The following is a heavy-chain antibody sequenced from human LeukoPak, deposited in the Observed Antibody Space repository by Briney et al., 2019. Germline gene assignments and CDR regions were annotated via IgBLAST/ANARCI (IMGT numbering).Heavy chain of an antibody. D-gene: IGHD6-13*01. J-gene: IGHJ6*03. CDR1: GGSFSGYY. CDR2: INHSGST. CDR3: ARMAAAATLSWDYYYYYMDV. Sequence: SETLSLTCGVYGGSFSGYYWSWIRQPPGKGLEWIGEINHSGSTNYNSSLKSRVTISVDTSKNQFSLNLSSVAAADTAVYYCARMAAAATLSWDYYYYYMDVWGKGTTVTVSS. V-gene: IGHV4-34*01.